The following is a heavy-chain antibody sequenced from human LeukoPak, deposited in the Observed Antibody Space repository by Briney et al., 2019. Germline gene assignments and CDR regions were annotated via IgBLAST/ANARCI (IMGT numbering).Heavy chain of an antibody. CDR3: TRDRELGF. V-gene: IGHV4-59*01. J-gene: IGHJ4*02. CDR2: IYHSGST. Sequence: SETLSLTCTVSGGSISIYYWDWIRQPPGKGLEWIGSIYHSGSTTYNPSLKSRVTISGDTSKNQFSLKLTSVTAADTAVYYCTRDRELGFWGQGTLVTVSS. D-gene: IGHD1-26*01. CDR1: GGSISIYY.